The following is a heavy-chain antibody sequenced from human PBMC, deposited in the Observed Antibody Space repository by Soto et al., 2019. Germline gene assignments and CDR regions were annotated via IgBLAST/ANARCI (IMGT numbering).Heavy chain of an antibody. J-gene: IGHJ5*02. CDR2: IIPIFGTA. Sequence: SVKVSSKASGGTFSSYAISWVRQAPGQGLEWMGRIIPIFGTANYAQKFQGRVTITADESTSTAYMELSSLRSEDTAVYYCARGGDIVLVPAAQRREVGWFDPWGQGTLVTVSS. V-gene: IGHV1-69*13. CDR1: GGTFSSYA. CDR3: ARGGDIVLVPAAQRREVGWFDP. D-gene: IGHD2-2*01.